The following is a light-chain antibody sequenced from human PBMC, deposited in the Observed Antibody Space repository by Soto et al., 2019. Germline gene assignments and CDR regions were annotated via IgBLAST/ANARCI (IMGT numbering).Light chain of an antibody. V-gene: IGKV1-33*01. Sequence: DIQMTQSPSSLSASVGDRVTITCQASQAISNYLNWYQQKPGKAPKLLIYDASNLETGVRSRCSGSGSGTDFTFTISSLQPEDIATYYWEQYDNLPITFGQGTRVEIK. CDR3: EQYDNLPIT. J-gene: IGKJ5*01. CDR1: QAISNY. CDR2: DAS.